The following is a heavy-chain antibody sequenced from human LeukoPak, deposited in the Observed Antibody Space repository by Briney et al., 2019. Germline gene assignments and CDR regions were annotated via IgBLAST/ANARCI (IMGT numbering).Heavy chain of an antibody. CDR2: IYYSGST. CDR3: AREREMYSSGSNWFDP. D-gene: IGHD6-19*01. CDR1: GGSISSSSYY. J-gene: IGHJ5*02. Sequence: PSETLSLTCTVSGGSISSSSYYWGWIRQPPGKGLEWIGSIYYSGSTYYNPSLKSRVTISVDTSKNQFSLKLSSVTAADTAVYYCAREREMYSSGSNWFDPWGQGTLVTVSS. V-gene: IGHV4-39*07.